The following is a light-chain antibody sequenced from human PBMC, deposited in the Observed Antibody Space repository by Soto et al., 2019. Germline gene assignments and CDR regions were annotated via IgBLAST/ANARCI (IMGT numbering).Light chain of an antibody. CDR3: QAWDSSTAV. J-gene: IGLJ2*01. Sequence: SYELTQPPSVSVSPGQTASITCSGDKLGDKYACWYQQKPGQSPVMVIYQDSKRPSGIPERFSGSNSGNTATLTISGTQDMDEDDYYCQAWDSSTAVFGGGTKLTVL. V-gene: IGLV3-1*01. CDR1: KLGDKY. CDR2: QDS.